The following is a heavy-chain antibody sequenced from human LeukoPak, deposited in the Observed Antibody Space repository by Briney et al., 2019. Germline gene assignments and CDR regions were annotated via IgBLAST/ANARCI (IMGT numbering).Heavy chain of an antibody. J-gene: IGHJ6*03. CDR2: INPNSGGT. V-gene: IGHV1-2*02. CDR3: ARDLYSSGWHAYYYYYMDV. CDR1: GYTFTGYY. Sequence: GASVKVSCKASGYTFTGYYMHWVRQAPGQGLEWMGWINPNSGGTNYAQKFQGRVTMTRDTSISTAYMELSRLRSDDTAVYYCARDLYSSGWHAYYYYYMDVWGKGTTVTVSS. D-gene: IGHD6-19*01.